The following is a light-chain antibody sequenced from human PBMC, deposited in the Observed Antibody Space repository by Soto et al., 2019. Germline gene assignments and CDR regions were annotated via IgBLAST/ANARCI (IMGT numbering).Light chain of an antibody. V-gene: IGKV3D-20*02. J-gene: IGKJ4*01. CDR3: QQRSNWLT. Sequence: ENVLTQSPGTLSLSPGERATLSCRASQSVSSSYLAWYQQKPGQAPRLLIYGASSRATGIPDRFSGSGSGTDFTLTISSLEPEDFAVYYCQQRSNWLTFGGGTKVEIK. CDR2: GAS. CDR1: QSVSSSY.